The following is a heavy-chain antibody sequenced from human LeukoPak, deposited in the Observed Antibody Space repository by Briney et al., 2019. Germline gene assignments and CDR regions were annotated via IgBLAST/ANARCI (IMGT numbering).Heavy chain of an antibody. J-gene: IGHJ3*02. V-gene: IGHV1-18*04. D-gene: IGHD3-3*01. CDR3: ARGTILEPFDI. Sequence: GASVKVSCKASGYSFTSYAINWVRQAPGQGLEWMGWISAYNGNTQYSQKVQGRVTMTTDASTSTAYMELVSLTSDDTAVFYCARGTILEPFDIWGQGTMVTVSS. CDR1: GYSFTSYA. CDR2: ISAYNGNT.